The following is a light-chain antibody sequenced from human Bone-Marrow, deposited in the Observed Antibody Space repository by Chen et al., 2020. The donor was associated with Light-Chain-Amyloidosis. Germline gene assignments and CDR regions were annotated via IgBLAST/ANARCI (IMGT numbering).Light chain of an antibody. Sequence: DLVMTQSPDSLAVSLAERATINCKSSQSVLYSSNNKNYLAWYQQKPGQPPKLLISWASTRESGVPDRFTGSGSGTDFTLTISSLQAEDVAVYYCQQYYSAPFTFGPGIKVNIK. CDR1: QSVLYSSNNKNY. V-gene: IGKV4-1*01. J-gene: IGKJ3*01. CDR3: QQYYSAPFT. CDR2: WAS.